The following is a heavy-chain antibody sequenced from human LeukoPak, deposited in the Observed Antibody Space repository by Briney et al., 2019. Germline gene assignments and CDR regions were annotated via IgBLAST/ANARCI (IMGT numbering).Heavy chain of an antibody. Sequence: AETLSLTCTVSGDSMIRYYWSWIRQLPGKGLEWIGYIYYTGTTNYNPSLRSRVIISVDTSRNQFSLRLNSVTAADTAVYCCARLLPNTLPGLPYNYHYLDVWGKGTTVAVSS. CDR3: ARLLPNTLPGLPYNYHYLDV. J-gene: IGHJ6*03. V-gene: IGHV4-59*01. CDR2: IYYTGTT. CDR1: GDSMIRYY. D-gene: IGHD2-15*01.